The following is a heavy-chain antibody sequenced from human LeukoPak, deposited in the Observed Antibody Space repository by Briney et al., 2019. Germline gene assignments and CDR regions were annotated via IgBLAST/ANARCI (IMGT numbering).Heavy chain of an antibody. V-gene: IGHV3-30*18. CDR3: AKSYYDFWSGYYQTFDY. J-gene: IGHJ4*02. CDR2: ISDDRSNK. D-gene: IGHD3-3*01. Sequence: GRSLRLSCAASGFTFSSYDMHWVRQASGKGLEWVAVISDDRSNKYYADSVKGRFTISRDNSKNTLYLQMNSLRAEDTAVYYCAKSYYDFWSGYYQTFDYWGQGTLVTVSS. CDR1: GFTFSSYD.